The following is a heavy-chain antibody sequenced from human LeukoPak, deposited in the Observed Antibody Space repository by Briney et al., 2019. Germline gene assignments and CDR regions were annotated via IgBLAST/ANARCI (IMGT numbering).Heavy chain of an antibody. Sequence: ASVKVSCKASGYTFTSYAMHWVRQAPGQRLEWMGWINAGNGSTKYSQKFQGRVTITRDTSASTAYMELSSLRSEDTAVYYCARDPCSGGSCYIHPFDYWGQGILVTVSS. V-gene: IGHV1-3*01. J-gene: IGHJ4*02. CDR2: INAGNGST. CDR3: ARDPCSGGSCYIHPFDY. CDR1: GYTFTSYA. D-gene: IGHD2-15*01.